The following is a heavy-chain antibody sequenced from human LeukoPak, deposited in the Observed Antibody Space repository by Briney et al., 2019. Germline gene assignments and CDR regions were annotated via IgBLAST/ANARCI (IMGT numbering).Heavy chain of an antibody. CDR3: ARGTMTTVTTGIGY. CDR1: GYIFIGYY. J-gene: IGHJ4*02. Sequence: ASVKVSCKASGYIFIGYYMHWVRQAPGQGLEWMGRINPNSGGTNYAQKFQGRVTMTRDTSISTAYMELSRLRSDDTAVYYCARGTMTTVTTGIGYWGQGTLVTVSS. D-gene: IGHD4-17*01. CDR2: INPNSGGT. V-gene: IGHV1-2*06.